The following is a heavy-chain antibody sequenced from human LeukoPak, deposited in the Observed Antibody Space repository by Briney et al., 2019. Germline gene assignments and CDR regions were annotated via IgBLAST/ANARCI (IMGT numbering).Heavy chain of an antibody. V-gene: IGHV3-23*01. CDR3: AKAEPYSYDIDY. D-gene: IGHD5-18*01. Sequence: GGSLRLSCAASGFTFSSYGMSWVRQAPGKGLEWVSAISGSGGSTYYADSVKGRFTVSRDNSKNTLYLQMNSLRAEDTAVYYCAKAEPYSYDIDYWGQGTLVTVSS. J-gene: IGHJ4*02. CDR2: ISGSGGST. CDR1: GFTFSSYG.